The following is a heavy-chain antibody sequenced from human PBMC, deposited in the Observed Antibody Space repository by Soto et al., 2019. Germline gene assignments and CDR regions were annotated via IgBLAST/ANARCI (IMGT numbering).Heavy chain of an antibody. CDR1: GGSISSGGYY. CDR3: ARLQYTVVTTIDM. V-gene: IGHV4-31*01. Sequence: SETLSLTCTVSGGSISSGGYYWSLFLQHPGKGLEWIGYIYYSGSTYYNPSLKSPVTISVDTSKNHFSLRLTSVTAADTAMYYCARLQYTVVTTIDMWGQGTMVTVSS. D-gene: IGHD2-21*02. CDR2: IYYSGST. J-gene: IGHJ3*02.